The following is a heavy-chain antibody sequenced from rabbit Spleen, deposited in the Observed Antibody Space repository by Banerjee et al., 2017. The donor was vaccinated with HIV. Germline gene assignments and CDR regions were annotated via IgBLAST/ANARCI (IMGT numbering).Heavy chain of an antibody. J-gene: IGHJ6*01. D-gene: IGHD8-1*01. CDR2: IEAGSSGFT. V-gene: IGHV1S40*01. CDR1: GVSFSGSSY. Sequence: EESGGDLVKPGASLTLTCIASGVSFSGSSYMCWVRQAPGKGLEWIACIEAGSSGFTYFASWAKGRFTISKTSSTTVTLQMTSLTVADTATYFCARDTGSSFSSYGMDLWGQGTLVTVS. CDR3: ARDTGSSFSSYGMDL.